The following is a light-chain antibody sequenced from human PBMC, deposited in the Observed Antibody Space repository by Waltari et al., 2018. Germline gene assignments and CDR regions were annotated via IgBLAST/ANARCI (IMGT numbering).Light chain of an antibody. CDR3: QQSFSSPWT. J-gene: IGKJ1*01. Sequence: DIQMTQSPSSLSASVGDTVTVTCRASQNIRTYLNWYQQQPAKAPKLLITGASTLQRGVPSRFRGSASGTEFTLTVTNLQPDDFATYFCQQSFSSPWTFGQGTTVNI. V-gene: IGKV1-39*01. CDR2: GAS. CDR1: QNIRTY.